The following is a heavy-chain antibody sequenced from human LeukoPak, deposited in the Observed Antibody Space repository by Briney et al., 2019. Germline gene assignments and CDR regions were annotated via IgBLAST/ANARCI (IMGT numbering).Heavy chain of an antibody. CDR3: AKGAYCGGDCYSGWFDP. D-gene: IGHD2-21*02. CDR1: GFTFDDYA. V-gene: IGHV3-9*03. CDR2: ISWNSGSI. Sequence: GGSLRLSCAASGFTFDDYAMHWVRQAPGKGLEGVSGISWNSGSIGYADSVKGRFTISRDKAKNSLYLQMNSLRAEDMALYYCAKGAYCGGDCYSGWFDPWGQGTLVTVSS. J-gene: IGHJ5*02.